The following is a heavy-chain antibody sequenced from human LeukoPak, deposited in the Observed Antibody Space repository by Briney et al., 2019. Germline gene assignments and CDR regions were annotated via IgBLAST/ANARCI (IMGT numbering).Heavy chain of an antibody. Sequence: SETLSLTCAVYGGSFSGYYWSWIRQPPGKGLEWIGEINHRGSTNYNPSLKSRVTISVDTSKNQISLKLSSVTAADTAVYYCARVKRIFGVVNYFDYWGQGTLVTVSS. CDR1: GGSFSGYY. CDR2: INHRGST. D-gene: IGHD3-3*01. CDR3: ARVKRIFGVVNYFDY. V-gene: IGHV4-34*01. J-gene: IGHJ4*02.